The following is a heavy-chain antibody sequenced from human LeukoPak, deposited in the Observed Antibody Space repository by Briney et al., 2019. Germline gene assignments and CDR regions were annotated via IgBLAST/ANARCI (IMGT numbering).Heavy chain of an antibody. CDR3: ARDVVAAVGSFDY. CDR1: GESINSFY. D-gene: IGHD2-2*01. CDR2: IYTSGST. J-gene: IGHJ4*02. Sequence: SETLSLTCTVSGESINSFYWSWIRQPAGKGLEWIGRIYTSGSTNYSPSLKSRVTMSVDTSKNQFSLKLSSVTAADTAVYYCARDVVAAVGSFDYWGQGTQVTVSS. V-gene: IGHV4-4*07.